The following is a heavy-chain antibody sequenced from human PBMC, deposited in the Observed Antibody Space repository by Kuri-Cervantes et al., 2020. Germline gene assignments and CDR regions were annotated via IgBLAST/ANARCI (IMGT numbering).Heavy chain of an antibody. CDR1: GFTFSSYA. CDR3: ARGSGGATIDYYYYGMDV. D-gene: IGHD1-26*01. Sequence: GESLKISCAASGFTFSSYAMSWVRQAPGKGLEWVSAISGSGGSTYYADSVTGRFTISRDNSKNTLYLQMNSLRAEDTAVYYCARGSGGATIDYYYYGMDVWAQGPT. J-gene: IGHJ6*02. V-gene: IGHV3-23*01. CDR2: ISGSGGST.